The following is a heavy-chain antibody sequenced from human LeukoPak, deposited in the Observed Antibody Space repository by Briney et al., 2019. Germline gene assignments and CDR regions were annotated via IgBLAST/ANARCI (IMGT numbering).Heavy chain of an antibody. Sequence: SETLSLTCSVSGDSLSSGRSYWAWIRQPPGKGLEWIGTICYNGRTYYNPSLKSRVSISIDTSKGLFSMNLTSVTAADTAFYFCARHKGGGAHSFDHWSQGALVTVSS. D-gene: IGHD2-15*01. CDR1: GDSLSSGRSY. V-gene: IGHV4-39*01. J-gene: IGHJ4*02. CDR3: ARHKGGGAHSFDH. CDR2: ICYNGRT.